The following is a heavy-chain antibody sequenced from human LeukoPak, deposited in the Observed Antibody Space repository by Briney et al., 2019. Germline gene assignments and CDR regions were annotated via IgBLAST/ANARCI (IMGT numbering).Heavy chain of an antibody. J-gene: IGHJ4*02. Sequence: GGSLRLSCVASGFTFSDHYIDWVRQAPGKGLEWVAGVSYDGSNKNYADSVKGRFTISRDNSKNTLHLQMSSLRLEDKAVYYCARDPFSYGAPYYFDYWGQGTLVTVSS. CDR3: ARDPFSYGAPYYFDY. V-gene: IGHV3-30*03. CDR1: GFTFSDHY. CDR2: VSYDGSNK. D-gene: IGHD5-18*01.